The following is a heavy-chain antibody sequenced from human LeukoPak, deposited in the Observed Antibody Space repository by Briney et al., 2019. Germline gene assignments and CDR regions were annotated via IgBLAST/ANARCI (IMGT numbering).Heavy chain of an antibody. CDR2: INSDGSST. D-gene: IGHD3-9*01. CDR1: GFTFSSYW. V-gene: IGHV3-74*01. CDR3: AMGMLTPFDI. Sequence: GESLRLSCAASGFTFSSYWVHWVRQAPGKGLVWVSRINSDGSSTTYADSVKGRFTISRDNAKNTLYLQMNSLRAEDTAVYYCAMGMLTPFDIWGQGTMVTVSS. J-gene: IGHJ3*02.